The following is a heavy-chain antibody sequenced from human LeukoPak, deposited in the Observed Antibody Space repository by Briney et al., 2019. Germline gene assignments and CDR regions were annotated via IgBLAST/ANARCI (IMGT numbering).Heavy chain of an antibody. CDR3: ARGPSYYYDSSGYSI. D-gene: IGHD3-22*01. Sequence: GSSVKVSCKASGGTFSSYAISWGRQAPGQGLEWMGGIIPIFGTANYAQKFQGRVTITADESTSTAYMELSSLRSEDTAVYYCARGPSYYYDSSGYSIWGQGTLVTVSS. J-gene: IGHJ4*02. V-gene: IGHV1-69*01. CDR2: IIPIFGTA. CDR1: GGTFSSYA.